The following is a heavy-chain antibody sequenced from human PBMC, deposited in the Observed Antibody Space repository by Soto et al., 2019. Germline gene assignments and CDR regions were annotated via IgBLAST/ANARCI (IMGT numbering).Heavy chain of an antibody. V-gene: IGHV1-8*01. CDR3: AHSQRLGGGSYFDKGMDV. CDR1: GDAIESCD. D-gene: IGHD2-15*01. Sequence: GASAKPSWKACGDAIESCDLRWVRPANEQGPEWMGWMNPNSGNTGYAQKFQGRVTITRDTSKNQVVLTMTNMNPVDTATYYCAHSQRLGGGSYFDKGMDVWGQGTTVTVSS. CDR2: MNPNSGNT. J-gene: IGHJ6*02.